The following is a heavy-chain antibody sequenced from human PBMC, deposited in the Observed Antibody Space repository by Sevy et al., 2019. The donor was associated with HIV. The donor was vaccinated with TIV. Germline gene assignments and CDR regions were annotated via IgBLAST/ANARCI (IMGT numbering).Heavy chain of an antibody. V-gene: IGHV4-61*01. CDR2: IYYSGST. D-gene: IGHD6-19*01. CDR3: ARRGIAVAGINY. Sequence: SETLSLTCTVSGGSVSSGSYYWSWIRQPPGKGLEWIGYIYYSGSTKYNPSLKSRVTISVDTSKNQFSLKLSSVTAADTAVYYCARRGIAVAGINYWGQGTLVTVSS. J-gene: IGHJ4*02. CDR1: GGSVSSGSYY.